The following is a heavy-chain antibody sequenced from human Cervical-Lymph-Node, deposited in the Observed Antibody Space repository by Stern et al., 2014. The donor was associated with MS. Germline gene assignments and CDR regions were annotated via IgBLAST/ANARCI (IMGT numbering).Heavy chain of an antibody. CDR3: AKYQVFGVVIVVDY. J-gene: IGHJ4*02. D-gene: IGHD3-16*02. Sequence: QVQLQESGPGLVQPSQTLSLTCTVSGGSISSGGYYWSWIRQHPGMGLEWIGYVYSRGSASCTPSLKSRVTISLDTSKSHFSLNLSSVTAANTAVYYGAKYQVFGVVIVVDYWGQGTLVTVSS. CDR1: GGSISSGGYY. CDR2: VYSRGSA. V-gene: IGHV4-31*03.